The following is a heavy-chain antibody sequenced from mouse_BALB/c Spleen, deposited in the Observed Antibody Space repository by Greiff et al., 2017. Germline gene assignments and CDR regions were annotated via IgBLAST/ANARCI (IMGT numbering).Heavy chain of an antibody. CDR2: IDPANGNT. CDR1: GFNIKDTY. D-gene: IGHD1-1*01. V-gene: IGHV14-3*02. CDR3: ATHYYGSPFDY. J-gene: IGHJ2*01. Sequence: EVQVVESGAELVKPGASVKLSCTASGFNIKDTYMHWVKQRPEQGLEWIGRIDPANGNTKYDPKFQGKATITADTSSNTAYLQLSSLTSEDTAVYYCATHYYGSPFDYWGQGTTLTVSS.